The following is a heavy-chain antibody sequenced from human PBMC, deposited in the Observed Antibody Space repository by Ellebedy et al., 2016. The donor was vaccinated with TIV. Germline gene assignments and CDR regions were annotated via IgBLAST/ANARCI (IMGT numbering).Heavy chain of an antibody. V-gene: IGHV4-4*07. CDR2: INTSGTT. D-gene: IGHD1-14*01. Sequence: MPSETLSLTCTVSGDSISKYYWVWLRQSAGKGLEWIGRINTSGTTNYNPSLEGRVTMSLDTSKTQFSLELTSVTAADTAVYFCARDFTSYGSGWFDPWGQGIRVTVSS. CDR1: GDSISKYY. CDR3: ARDFTSYGSGWFDP. J-gene: IGHJ5*02.